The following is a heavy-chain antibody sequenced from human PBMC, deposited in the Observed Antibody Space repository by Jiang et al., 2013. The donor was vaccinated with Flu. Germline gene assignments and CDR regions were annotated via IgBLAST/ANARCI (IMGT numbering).Heavy chain of an antibody. D-gene: IGHD2-2*01. CDR2: LYYSGTT. CDR3: ARHLPQGYCSSTSCFRQFDY. Sequence: LLKPSETLSLTCTVSGGSVSSSSYYWGWIRQPPGQGLEWIGSLYYSGTTYYNPSLKSRVTISVDTSKNQFSLKLNSVTAADTAVYYCARHLPQGYCSSTSCFRQFDYWGQGTLVTVSS. V-gene: IGHV4-39*01. J-gene: IGHJ4*02. CDR1: GGSVSSSSYY.